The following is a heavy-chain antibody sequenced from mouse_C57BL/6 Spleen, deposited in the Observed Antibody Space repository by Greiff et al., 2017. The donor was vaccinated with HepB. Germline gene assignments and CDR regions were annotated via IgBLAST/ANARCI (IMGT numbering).Heavy chain of an antibody. CDR3: SRRAGKGPSPGPFDY. CDR1: GYTFTSYW. CDR2: IDPSDSYT. J-gene: IGHJ2*01. V-gene: IGHV1-69*01. Sequence: QVQLQQPGAELVMPGASVKLSCKASGYTFTSYWMHWVKQRPGQGLEWIGEIDPSDSYTNYNQKFKGKSTLTVDKSSSTAYMQLSSLTSEDAAVYYCSRRAGKGPSPGPFDYWGQGTTLTVSS. D-gene: IGHD3-1*01.